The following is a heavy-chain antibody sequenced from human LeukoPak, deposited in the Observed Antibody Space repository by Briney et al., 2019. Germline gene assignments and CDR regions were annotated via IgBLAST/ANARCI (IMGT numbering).Heavy chain of an antibody. CDR3: ARRTATTGTSDY. J-gene: IGHJ4*02. CDR1: GGSISSTSHY. Sequence: PSETLSLTCTVSGGSISSTSHYWGWLRRPPGKGREWIGSINYSGKTYYNPSLKDRVTISVDTTKHQFSLKLSSVTAADTAVYYCARRTATTGTSDYWGQGTLVTVSS. V-gene: IGHV4-39*01. CDR2: INYSGKT. D-gene: IGHD1-1*01.